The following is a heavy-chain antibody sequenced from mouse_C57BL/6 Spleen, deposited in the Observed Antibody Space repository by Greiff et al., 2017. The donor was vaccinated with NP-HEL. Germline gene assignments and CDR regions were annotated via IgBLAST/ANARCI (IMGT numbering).Heavy chain of an antibody. J-gene: IGHJ1*03. CDR2: IDPSDSYT. Sequence: QVQLQQPGAELVKPGASVKLSCKASGYTFTSYWMQWVKQRPGQGLEWIGEIDPSDSYTNYNQKFKGKATLTVDTSSSTAYMQLSSLTSEDAAVYYCAVYYGNDWYCDVWGTGTTVTVSS. CDR1: GYTFTSYW. CDR3: AVYYGNDWYCDV. V-gene: IGHV1-50*01. D-gene: IGHD2-1*01.